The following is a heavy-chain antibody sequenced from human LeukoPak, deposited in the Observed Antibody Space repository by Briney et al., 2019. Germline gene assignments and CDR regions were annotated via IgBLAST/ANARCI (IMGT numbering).Heavy chain of an antibody. V-gene: IGHV4-38-2*02. CDR1: GFSISLGYY. CDR2: IHPSGTT. D-gene: IGHD1-1*01. Sequence: SETLSLNCDVSGFSISLGYYWVLIRQPAGQGLEWIGSIHPSGTTFYNSSLNSRITMTIDAPKNQFSLRLSLVTAVDTAVYFCATERERRITDWGQGTLVTVSS. J-gene: IGHJ4*02. CDR3: ATERERRITD.